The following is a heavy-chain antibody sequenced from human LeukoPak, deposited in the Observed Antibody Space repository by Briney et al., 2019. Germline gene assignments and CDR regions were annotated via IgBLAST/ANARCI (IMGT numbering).Heavy chain of an antibody. J-gene: IGHJ6*02. CDR2: ISSSSTI. Sequence: PGGSLRLSCAASGFTFSSYSMNWVRQAPGKGLEWVSYISSSSTIYYADSVKGRFTISRDNAKNSLYLQMNSLRAEDTAVYYCARGLITIFGVVINGYYYGMDVWGQGTTVTVSS. CDR3: ARGLITIFGVVINGYYYGMDV. D-gene: IGHD3-3*01. CDR1: GFTFSSYS. V-gene: IGHV3-48*01.